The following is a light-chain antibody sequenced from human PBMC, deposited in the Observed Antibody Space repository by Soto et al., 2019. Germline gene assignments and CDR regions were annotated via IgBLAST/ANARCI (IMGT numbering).Light chain of an antibody. CDR1: QGISSF. V-gene: IGKV1-16*01. CDR3: QQYHSYPAS. J-gene: IGKJ1*01. Sequence: DIQMTQSPSSLSASVGDRVTITCRASQGISSFLAWFQQKPGKAPKSLIYDASPLQRGVSSRFSGSGSDTHFTLTISSLQPEDFATYYCQQYHSYPASFGQGTKVEIK. CDR2: DAS.